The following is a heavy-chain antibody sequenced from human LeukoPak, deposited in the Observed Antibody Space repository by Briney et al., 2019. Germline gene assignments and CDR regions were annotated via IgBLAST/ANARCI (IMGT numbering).Heavy chain of an antibody. V-gene: IGHV1-46*01. CDR3: ARGYPLDWNYFDY. Sequence: ASVKVSCKASGNTFTSYYMHWVRQAPGQGLEWMGIINPSGGDTSYAQKFQGRVTMTSDTSTSTVYMELSSLRSGDTAVYYCARGYPLDWNYFDYWGQGTLVTVSS. CDR2: INPSGGDT. J-gene: IGHJ4*02. CDR1: GNTFTSYY. D-gene: IGHD3/OR15-3a*01.